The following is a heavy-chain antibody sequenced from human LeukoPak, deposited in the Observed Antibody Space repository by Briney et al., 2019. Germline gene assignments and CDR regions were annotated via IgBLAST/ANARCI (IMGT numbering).Heavy chain of an antibody. Sequence: GGSLRLSCAAYGFTFSSYSMNWVRQAPGKGREGGSYISSSSSTIYYADYVRGRFTISRDNAKNSLYLQMNSLRAEDTAVYYCARGVYYGSGSYYGYWGQGTLVTVSS. V-gene: IGHV3-48*04. CDR3: ARGVYYGSGSYYGY. CDR1: GFTFSSYS. J-gene: IGHJ4*02. CDR2: ISSSSSTI. D-gene: IGHD3-10*01.